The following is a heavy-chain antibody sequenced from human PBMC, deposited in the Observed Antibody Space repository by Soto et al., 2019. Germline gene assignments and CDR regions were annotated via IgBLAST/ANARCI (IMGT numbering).Heavy chain of an antibody. D-gene: IGHD2-21*02. V-gene: IGHV4-30-4*08. CDR1: GGSISSGGYY. Sequence: SETLSLTCTVSGGSISSGGYYWSWIRQHPGKGLEWIGYIHHSGSILYNPSLKSRVTISVDTSKNQFSLHLTSVTAADTAVYFCAREDDGGDSLDVWGQGTTVTVSS. J-gene: IGHJ6*02. CDR3: AREDDGGDSLDV. CDR2: IHHSGSI.